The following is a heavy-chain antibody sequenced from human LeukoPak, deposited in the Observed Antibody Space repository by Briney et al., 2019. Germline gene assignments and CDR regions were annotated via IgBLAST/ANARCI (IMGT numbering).Heavy chain of an antibody. Sequence: PGGSLRLSCAASGFIFSDHYMDWVRQAPGKGLEWVGRAKNKVNSYTTIYAASVKGRFTISRDDSKNSLYLQMNSLKTEDTAVYYCARDRQGLTGTPDAFDIWGQGTMVTVSS. CDR3: ARDRQGLTGTPDAFDI. CDR1: GFIFSDHY. D-gene: IGHD1-7*01. J-gene: IGHJ3*02. V-gene: IGHV3-72*01. CDR2: AKNKVNSYTT.